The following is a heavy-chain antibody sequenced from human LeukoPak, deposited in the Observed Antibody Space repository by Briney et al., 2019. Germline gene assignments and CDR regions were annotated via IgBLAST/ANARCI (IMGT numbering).Heavy chain of an antibody. J-gene: IGHJ4*02. Sequence: GGSLRLSCAASGFTFSSYGMHWVRQAPGKGLEWVAVIWFDGSNKYYADSVKGRLTISRDNSKNTLYLQMNSLRAEDAAVYYCANDRMAQLWSGAFDYWGQGTLVTVSS. CDR1: GFTFSSYG. CDR3: ANDRMAQLWSGAFDY. D-gene: IGHD3-10*02. CDR2: IWFDGSNK. V-gene: IGHV3-33*06.